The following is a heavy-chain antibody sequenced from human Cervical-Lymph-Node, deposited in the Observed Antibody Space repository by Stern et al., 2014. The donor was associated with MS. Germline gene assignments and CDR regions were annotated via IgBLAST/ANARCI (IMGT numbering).Heavy chain of an antibody. CDR3: ARVVPAAMGVGGMDV. CDR2: IYYSGST. CDR1: GGSISSGGYY. V-gene: IGHV4-31*03. D-gene: IGHD2-2*01. Sequence: QVQLVESGPGLVKPSQTLSLTCTVSGGSISSGGYYWSWIRQHTGKGLEWIGYIYYSGSTYYNPSLKSRVTISVDTSKNQFSLKLSSVTAADTAVYYCARVVPAAMGVGGMDVWGQGTTVTVSS. J-gene: IGHJ6*02.